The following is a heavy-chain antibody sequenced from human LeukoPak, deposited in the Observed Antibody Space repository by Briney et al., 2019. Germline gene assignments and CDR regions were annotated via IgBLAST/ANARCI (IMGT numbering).Heavy chain of an antibody. CDR3: ARDHLSGIAVAGDY. CDR1: GGSVSSGSYY. CDR2: IYYSGST. D-gene: IGHD6-19*01. J-gene: IGHJ4*02. V-gene: IGHV4-61*01. Sequence: SETLSLTCTVSGGSVSSGSYYWSWIRQPPGKGLEWIGYIYYSGSTNYNPSLKSQVTISVDTSKNQFSLKLSSVTAADTAVYYCARDHLSGIAVAGDYWGQGTLVTVSS.